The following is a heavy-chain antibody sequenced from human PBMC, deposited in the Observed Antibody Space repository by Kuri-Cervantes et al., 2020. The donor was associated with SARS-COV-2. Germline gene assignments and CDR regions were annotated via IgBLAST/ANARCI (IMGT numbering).Heavy chain of an antibody. CDR1: GFTYSDYY. V-gene: IGHV3-7*03. CDR3: ARAYCSSTSCFKYFDY. D-gene: IGHD2-2*01. Sequence: SLILYCAASGFTYSDYYMSWSRQAPGTGLEGVANIKQDRSENYYVDSVKGRFTISRDNAKNSLYLQMNSLRAEDMALYYCARAYCSSTSCFKYFDYWGQGTLVTVSS. CDR2: IKQDRSEN. J-gene: IGHJ4*02.